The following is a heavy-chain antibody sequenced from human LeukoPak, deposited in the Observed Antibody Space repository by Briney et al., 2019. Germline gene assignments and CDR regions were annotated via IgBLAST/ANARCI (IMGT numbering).Heavy chain of an antibody. Sequence: GGSLRLSCAASGFTFSNYVMHWARQAPGKGLEYISAISSNGGSTEYANSVKGRFTISRDNSKDTLYLQMDSLRGEDMAVYYCARAYCGDDCALDYWGQGALVTVSS. D-gene: IGHD2-21*02. J-gene: IGHJ4*02. CDR1: GFTFSNYV. V-gene: IGHV3-64*01. CDR3: ARAYCGDDCALDY. CDR2: ISSNGGST.